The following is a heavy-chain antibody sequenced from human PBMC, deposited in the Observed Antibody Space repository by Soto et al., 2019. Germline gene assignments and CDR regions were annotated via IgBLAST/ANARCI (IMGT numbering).Heavy chain of an antibody. V-gene: IGHV1-2*04. D-gene: IGHD3-3*01. J-gene: IGHJ6*02. CDR1: GYTFTGYY. CDR3: ARGLPGGQLRFLEWLLKPYYYYYGMHV. CDR2: INPNSGGT. Sequence: ASVKVSCKASGYTFTGYYMHWVRQAPGQRLEWMGWINPNSGGTNYAQKFQGWVTMTRDTSISTAYMELSRLRSDDTAVYYCARGLPGGQLRFLEWLLKPYYYYYGMHVWGQGTTVTVSS.